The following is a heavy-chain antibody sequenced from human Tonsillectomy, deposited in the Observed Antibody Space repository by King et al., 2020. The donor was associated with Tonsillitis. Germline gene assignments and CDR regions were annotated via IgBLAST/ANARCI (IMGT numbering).Heavy chain of an antibody. Sequence: QVQLVESGGGVVQPGRSLRLSCAASGFTFSSYGMHWVRQAPGKGLEWVAVISYDGSNEYYADSVKGRFTISRDNSKNTLYLQMNSLRAEDTAVYYCAKDLGQVVVVPYGMDVWGQGTTVTVSS. D-gene: IGHD2-2*01. CDR3: AKDLGQVVVVPYGMDV. V-gene: IGHV3-30*18. J-gene: IGHJ6*02. CDR2: ISYDGSNE. CDR1: GFTFSSYG.